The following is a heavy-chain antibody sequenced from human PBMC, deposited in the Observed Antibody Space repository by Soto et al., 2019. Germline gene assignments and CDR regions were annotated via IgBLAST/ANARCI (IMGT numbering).Heavy chain of an antibody. CDR2: ISGSGGST. J-gene: IGHJ6*03. D-gene: IGHD3-3*01. Sequence: EVQLLESGGGLVRPGGSLRLSCAASGFTFSSYAMSWVRQAPGKGLEWVSAISGSGGSTYYADSVKGRFTISRDNSKNTLYLQMNSLRAEDTAVYYCAKAYYDFWSGYYSYYYYMDVWGKGTTVTVSS. CDR1: GFTFSSYA. CDR3: AKAYYDFWSGYYSYYYYMDV. V-gene: IGHV3-23*01.